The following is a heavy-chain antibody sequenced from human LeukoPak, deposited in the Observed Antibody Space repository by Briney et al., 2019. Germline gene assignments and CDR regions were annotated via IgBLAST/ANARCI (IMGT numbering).Heavy chain of an antibody. CDR3: AKDGLMRFFDY. Sequence: GGSLRLSCAASGFIFSSYDMYWVRQAPGKGLEWVAVISNDGNNKQYADSVRGRFTISRDNSKNTLYLQMNSLRADDTAVYHCAKDGLMRFFDYWGQGTLVTVSS. J-gene: IGHJ4*02. CDR1: GFIFSSYD. V-gene: IGHV3-30*18. CDR2: ISNDGNNK. D-gene: IGHD2-8*01.